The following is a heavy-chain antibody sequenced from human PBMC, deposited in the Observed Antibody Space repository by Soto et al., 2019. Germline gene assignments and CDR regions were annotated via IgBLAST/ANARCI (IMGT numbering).Heavy chain of an antibody. CDR2: ISYDRSNK. CDR3: AKVGSRGRQLAYYYGMDV. J-gene: IGHJ6*02. D-gene: IGHD6-6*01. V-gene: IGHV3-30*18. CDR1: GFTFSNYG. Sequence: QVQLVESGGGVVQPGRSLRLSCAASGFTFSNYGMHWVRQAPGKGLEWVAVISYDRSNKYYADSVKGRFTVSRDNSKNTLYLQMNSLRAEDTAVYYCAKVGSRGRQLAYYYGMDVWGQGTTVTVSS.